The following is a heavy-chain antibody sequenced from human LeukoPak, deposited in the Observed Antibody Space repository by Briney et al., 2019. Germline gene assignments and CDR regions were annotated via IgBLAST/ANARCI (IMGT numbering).Heavy chain of an antibody. CDR1: GFTFSSYW. J-gene: IGHJ4*02. CDR2: IKQDGSEK. D-gene: IGHD2-2*01. CDR3: ARGGRYQLLESFDY. V-gene: IGHV3-7*03. Sequence: GGSLRLSCAASGFTFSSYWMSWVRHAPGKGLEWVANIKQDGSEKYYVDSVKGRFTISRDNAKNSLYLQMNSLRAEDTAVYYCARGGRYQLLESFDYWGQGTLVTVSS.